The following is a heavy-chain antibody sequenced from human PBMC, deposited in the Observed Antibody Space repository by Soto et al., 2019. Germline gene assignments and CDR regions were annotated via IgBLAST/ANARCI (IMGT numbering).Heavy chain of an antibody. CDR1: GCAIRSGEYD. CDR2: IYYSGST. CDR3: ARGDDSRDYPLDF. V-gene: IGHV4-30-4*01. D-gene: IGHD3-22*01. Sequence: SETLSLPCAVSGCAIRSGEYDWSWIRQPPGKGLEWIGYIYYSGSTYYNPSLKSRVTISVDTSKNQFSVKVTSVTAADTAVYYCARGDDSRDYPLDFWGQGTLVTVSS. J-gene: IGHJ4*02.